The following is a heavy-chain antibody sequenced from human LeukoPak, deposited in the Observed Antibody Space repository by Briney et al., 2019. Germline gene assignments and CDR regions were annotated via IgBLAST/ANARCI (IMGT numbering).Heavy chain of an antibody. J-gene: IGHJ4*02. Sequence: ASVKVSCKASGYAFTSYYMHWVRQAPGQGLEWMGIINPSGGSTSYAQKFQGRVTMTRDTSTSTVYMELSSLRSEDTAVYYCARDDYGDYAFGYWGQGTLVTVSS. CDR1: GYAFTSYY. CDR3: ARDDYGDYAFGY. D-gene: IGHD4-17*01. V-gene: IGHV1-46*01. CDR2: INPSGGST.